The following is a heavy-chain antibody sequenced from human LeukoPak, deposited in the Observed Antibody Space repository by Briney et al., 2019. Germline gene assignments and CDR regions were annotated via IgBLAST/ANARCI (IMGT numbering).Heavy chain of an antibody. CDR3: ARAPLSGSYLINWFDP. D-gene: IGHD1-26*01. J-gene: IGHJ5*02. V-gene: IGHV3-48*01. Sequence: GGALRLSCAASGFTFSSYSMNWVRQAPGKGLEWVSYISFSSSTIYYADSVKGRFTISRDNAKNSLYLQMNSLRAEDTAVYYCARAPLSGSYLINWFDPWGQGTLVTVSS. CDR2: ISFSSSTI. CDR1: GFTFSSYS.